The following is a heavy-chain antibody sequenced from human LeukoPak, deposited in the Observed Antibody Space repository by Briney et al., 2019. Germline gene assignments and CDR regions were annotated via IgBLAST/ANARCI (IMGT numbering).Heavy chain of an antibody. D-gene: IGHD3-10*01. Sequence: SGTLSLTCTVSGYSISSGYYWGWIRQPPGKGLEWIGSIYHSGSTYYNPSLKSRVSISVDTSKNQFSLKLSSVTAADTAVYYCARAALDYYGSGSYYNVEGNWFDPWGQGTLVTVSS. CDR2: IYHSGST. J-gene: IGHJ5*02. CDR1: GYSISSGYY. CDR3: ARAALDYYGSGSYYNVEGNWFDP. V-gene: IGHV4-38-2*02.